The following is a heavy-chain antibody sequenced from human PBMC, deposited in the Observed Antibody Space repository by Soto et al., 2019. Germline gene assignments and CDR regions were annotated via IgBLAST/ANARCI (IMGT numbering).Heavy chain of an antibody. CDR3: ARGGYYDSSGSRNYHYYGMDV. Sequence: QAQLVQSGPEVKKPGASVKVSCKASGYTFSSYGISWVRQAPEQGLEWLGWISPYDDDTKYAQNLQGRVRMTTDTSXXTVYMDLRSLRSDDTAIYYCARGGYYDSSGSRNYHYYGMDVWGQGTTVTVSS. CDR2: ISPYDDDT. V-gene: IGHV1-18*01. CDR1: GYTFSSYG. J-gene: IGHJ6*02. D-gene: IGHD3-22*01.